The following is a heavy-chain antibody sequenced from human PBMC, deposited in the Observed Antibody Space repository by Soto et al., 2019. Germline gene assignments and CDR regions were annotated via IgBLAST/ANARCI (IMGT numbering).Heavy chain of an antibody. V-gene: IGHV4-30-4*01. Sequence: QVQLQESGPGLVKPSQTLSLTCTVSGGSISSGDYYGSWIRQPPGKGLEWIGYIYYSGSTYYKQSLKSRVTISVDTSKNQFSLKLSSVTAADTAVYYCARGAHIVVVTAVYWYFDLWGRGTLVTVSS. CDR1: GGSISSGDYY. D-gene: IGHD2-21*02. J-gene: IGHJ2*01. CDR3: ARGAHIVVVTAVYWYFDL. CDR2: IYYSGST.